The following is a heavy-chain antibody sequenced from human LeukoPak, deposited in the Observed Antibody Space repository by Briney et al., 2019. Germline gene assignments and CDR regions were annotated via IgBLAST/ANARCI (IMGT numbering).Heavy chain of an antibody. CDR3: ASGGDTAMVIPFDY. CDR2: IYYSGST. V-gene: IGHV4-39*01. D-gene: IGHD5-18*01. Sequence: PSETLSLTCTVSGGSISSSSYYWGWIRQPPGKGLEWIGSIYYSGSTYYNPSLKSRVTISVDTSKNQFSLKLSSVTAADTAVYYCASGGDTAMVIPFDYWGQGTLVTVSS. CDR1: GGSISSSSYY. J-gene: IGHJ4*02.